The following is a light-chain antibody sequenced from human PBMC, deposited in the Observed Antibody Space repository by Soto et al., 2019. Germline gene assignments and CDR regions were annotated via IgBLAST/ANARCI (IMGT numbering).Light chain of an antibody. J-gene: IGLJ1*01. CDR3: GSYTSTYLRI. CDR1: SSDVGRYNY. V-gene: IGLV2-14*01. CDR2: EVT. Sequence: SALTQPASVSGSPGQSITISCTGTSSDVGRYNYVSWYQQYPGRAPKLIIYEVTNRPSGVSDRFSGSKSGNVASLTISGLQAAYEADYYCGSYTSTYLRIFGTGTNVNV.